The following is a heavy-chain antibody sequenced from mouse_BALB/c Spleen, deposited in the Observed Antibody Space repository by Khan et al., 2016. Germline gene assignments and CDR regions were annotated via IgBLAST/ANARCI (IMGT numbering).Heavy chain of an antibody. Sequence: EVKLEVSGPGLVKPSQSLSLTCTVTGYSITSDYAWNWIRQFPGNKLEWMGYISYSGSTSYNPSLKSRISITRDTSKNQFFLQLNSVTTEDTATYYCARRDYGSSYYFDYWGQGTTLTVSS. D-gene: IGHD1-1*01. V-gene: IGHV3-2*02. CDR3: ARRDYGSSYYFDY. CDR2: ISYSGST. CDR1: GYSITSDYA. J-gene: IGHJ2*01.